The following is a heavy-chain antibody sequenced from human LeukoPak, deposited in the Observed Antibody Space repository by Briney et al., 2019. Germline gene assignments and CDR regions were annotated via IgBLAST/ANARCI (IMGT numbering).Heavy chain of an antibody. J-gene: IGHJ3*02. CDR2: IYYSGST. V-gene: IGHV4-31*03. D-gene: IGHD3-16*01. Sequence: TLSLTCTVSGGSISSGGYYWSWIRQHPGKGLEWIGYIYYSGSTYYNPSLKSRVTISVDTSKNQFSLRLTSVTAADTAVYFCVRDQSGSGGHNNDAFDIWGQGTMVTVSS. CDR1: GGSISSGGYY. CDR3: VRDQSGSGGHNNDAFDI.